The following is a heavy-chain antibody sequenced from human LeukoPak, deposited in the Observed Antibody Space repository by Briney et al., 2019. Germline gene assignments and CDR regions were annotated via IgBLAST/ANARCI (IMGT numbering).Heavy chain of an antibody. D-gene: IGHD6-13*01. J-gene: IGHJ6*02. V-gene: IGHV5-51*01. CDR3: ARAERIAAAAHYYYYGMDV. Sequence: GESLKISCKGSGYSFTSYWIGWVRQMPGKGLEWMGIIYPGDSDTRYSPSFQGQVTISADKSISTAYLQWSSLKASDTAVYYCARAERIAAAAHYYYYGMDVWGQGTTVTVSS. CDR2: IYPGDSDT. CDR1: GYSFTSYW.